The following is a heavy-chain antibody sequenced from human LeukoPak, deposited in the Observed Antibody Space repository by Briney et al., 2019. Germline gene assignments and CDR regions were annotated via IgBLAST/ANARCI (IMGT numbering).Heavy chain of an antibody. Sequence: SVRVSSKDSGDTFIIYTISWVREAPGEGGERVGRIIPIFGIANYAQKFQGRVTITALKSTSTAYMELSSLTSEDTAVYYCARESGTTVVTPHWYFDLWGRGTLVTVSS. CDR2: IIPIFGIA. CDR3: ARESGTTVVTPHWYFDL. V-gene: IGHV1-69*10. D-gene: IGHD4-23*01. J-gene: IGHJ2*01. CDR1: GDTFIIYT.